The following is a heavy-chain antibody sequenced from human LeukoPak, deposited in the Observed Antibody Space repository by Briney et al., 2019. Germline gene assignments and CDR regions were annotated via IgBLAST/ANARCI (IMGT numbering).Heavy chain of an antibody. Sequence: ASVKVSCKASGYTFSGYYMHWVRQAPGQGLEWMGWINPNSGGTKYAQKFQGRITMTRDTSISTAYMELSRLRSDDTAVYYCARDLGYYDRLDQFDCWGQGTLVTVFS. CDR2: INPNSGGT. V-gene: IGHV1-2*02. CDR1: GYTFSGYY. CDR3: ARDLGYYDRLDQFDC. J-gene: IGHJ4*02. D-gene: IGHD3-22*01.